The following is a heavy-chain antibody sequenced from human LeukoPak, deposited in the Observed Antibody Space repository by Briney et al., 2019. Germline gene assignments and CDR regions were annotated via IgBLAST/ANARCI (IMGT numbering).Heavy chain of an antibody. CDR1: GVTFRSFP. J-gene: IGHJ4*02. Sequence: ASVKVSCKASGVTFRSFPFTWVRRAPGQGFEWMGGIIPIFVTANYAQKIQGRVTISTDESTSTVYMELRSLTSEDTAVYYCSTGRNKRPADYWGQGTLVIVSS. D-gene: IGHD1-14*01. CDR3: STGRNKRPADY. V-gene: IGHV1-69*05. CDR2: IIPIFVTA.